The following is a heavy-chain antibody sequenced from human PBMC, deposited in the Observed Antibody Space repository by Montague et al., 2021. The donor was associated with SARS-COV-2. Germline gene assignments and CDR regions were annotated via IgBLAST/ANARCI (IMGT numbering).Heavy chain of an antibody. Sequence: SETLSLTCTVSGGSISSNYFNWIRHPPGNGLEWICYIYHGCGTGTNYNPSLRSRVTISADTSKNQFTLRLISVTAADTAVYYCVTAYDYNRNSFDFWGQGTLVTVPS. CDR2: IYHGCGTGT. V-gene: IGHV4-4*08. CDR3: VTAYDYNRNSFDF. J-gene: IGHJ4*02. D-gene: IGHD1-1*01. CDR1: GGSISSNY.